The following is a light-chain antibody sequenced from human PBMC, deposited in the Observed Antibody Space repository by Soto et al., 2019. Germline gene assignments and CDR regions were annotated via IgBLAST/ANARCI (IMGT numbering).Light chain of an antibody. J-gene: IGLJ3*02. CDR2: DVS. Sequence: QSALTQPASVSGSPGQSITISCTETSSDIGAYNYVSWYQQYPGKAPKLILYDVSYRPSGVSSRFSGSKSANTASLTVSGLQAEDEADYYCSSYTTISTLIVFGGGTKLTVL. V-gene: IGLV2-14*03. CDR3: SSYTTISTLIV. CDR1: SSDIGAYNY.